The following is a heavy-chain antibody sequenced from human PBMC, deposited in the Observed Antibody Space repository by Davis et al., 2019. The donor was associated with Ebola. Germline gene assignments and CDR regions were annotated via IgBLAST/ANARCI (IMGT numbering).Heavy chain of an antibody. CDR3: AKDLNY. Sequence: GESLKISCAASGFTFDDYGMSWVRQAPGKGLEWVSGINWNGGSTGYADSVKGRFTISRDNSKNTLYLQMNSLRAEDTAVYYCAKDLNYWGQGTLVTVSS. CDR1: GFTFDDYG. CDR2: INWNGGST. J-gene: IGHJ4*02. V-gene: IGHV3-20*04.